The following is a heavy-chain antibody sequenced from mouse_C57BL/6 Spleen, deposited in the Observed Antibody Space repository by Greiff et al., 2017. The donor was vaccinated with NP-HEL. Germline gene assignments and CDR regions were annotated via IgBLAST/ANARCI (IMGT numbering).Heavy chain of an antibody. CDR3: TRRIYYAMDY. CDR2: IDPEDGDT. V-gene: IGHV14-1*01. CDR1: GFNIKDYY. Sequence: VQLQQSGAELVRLGASVKLSCTASGFNIKDYYMHWVKQSPEQGLEWIGRIDPEDGDTEYAPKFQGKATMTADTSSNTAYLQLSSLTSEDTAVYYCTRRIYYAMDYWGQGTSVTVSS. J-gene: IGHJ4*01.